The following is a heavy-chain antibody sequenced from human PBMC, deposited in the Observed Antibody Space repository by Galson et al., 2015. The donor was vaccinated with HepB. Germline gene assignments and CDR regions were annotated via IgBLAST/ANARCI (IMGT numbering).Heavy chain of an antibody. D-gene: IGHD5-24*01. V-gene: IGHV3-33*08. CDR1: GFTFSSYG. J-gene: IGHJ4*02. CDR3: ARDREMATIFDS. CDR2: IWYDGSNK. Sequence: SLRLSCAASGFTFSSYGIHWVRQAPGKGLEWVAVIWYDGSNKYYADSVKGRFTISRDNSKNTLYLQMNSLRAEDTAVYYCARDREMATIFDSWGQGTLVTVPS.